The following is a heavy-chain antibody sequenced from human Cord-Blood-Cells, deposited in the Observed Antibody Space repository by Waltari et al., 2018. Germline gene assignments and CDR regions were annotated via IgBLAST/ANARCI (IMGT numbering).Heavy chain of an antibody. CDR3: ARGSAVLLWFGESDAFDI. V-gene: IGHV4-34*01. J-gene: IGHJ3*02. CDR2: INHSGST. Sequence: QVQLQKWGAGLLKPSETLSPTCAVYGGSFSGYYWSWIRQPPGKGLEWIGEINHSGSTNYNPSLKSRVTISVDTSKNQFSLKLSSVTAADTAVYYCARGSAVLLWFGESDAFDIWGQGTMVTVSS. D-gene: IGHD3-10*01. CDR1: GGSFSGYY.